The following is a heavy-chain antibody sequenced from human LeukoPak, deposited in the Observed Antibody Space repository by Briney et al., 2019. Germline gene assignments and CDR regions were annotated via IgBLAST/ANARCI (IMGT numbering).Heavy chain of an antibody. J-gene: IGHJ3*02. CDR3: ARDPSGTYYPRVSGALDI. D-gene: IGHD1-26*01. CDR2: ISSSSSYI. Sequence: GGSLRLSRAASGFTFSSYSMNWVRQAPGKGLEWVSSISSSSSYIYYADSVKGRFTISRDNAKNSLYLQMNSLRAEDTAVYYCARDPSGTYYPRVSGALDIWGQGTMVTVSS. V-gene: IGHV3-21*01. CDR1: GFTFSSYS.